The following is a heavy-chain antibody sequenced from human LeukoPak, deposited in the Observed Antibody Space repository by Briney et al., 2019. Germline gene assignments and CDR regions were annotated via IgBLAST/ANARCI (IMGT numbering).Heavy chain of an antibody. Sequence: GGSLRLSCAASGFTFSSYWMHWVRQAPGKGLVWVSRINSDGSSTSYADSVKGRFTISRDNAKNTLYLQMNSLRAEDTAVYYWARDRYGDPFDYWGQGTLVTVSS. CDR2: INSDGSST. CDR1: GFTFSSYW. CDR3: ARDRYGDPFDY. D-gene: IGHD4-17*01. J-gene: IGHJ4*02. V-gene: IGHV3-74*01.